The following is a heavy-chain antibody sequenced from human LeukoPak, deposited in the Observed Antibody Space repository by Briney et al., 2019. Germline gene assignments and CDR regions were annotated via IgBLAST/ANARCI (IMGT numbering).Heavy chain of an antibody. CDR2: MNPNSANT. Sequence: GASVKVSCKASGYTFTSFDINWVRQATGQGLEWMGWMNPNSANTGYAQKFQGRVTMTRNTSTSTAYMELSSLRSEDTAVYYCARVGRLWSGGITVRYHYYMDVWGKGTTVTVSS. D-gene: IGHD3-3*01. CDR1: GYTFTSFD. CDR3: ARVGRLWSGGITVRYHYYMDV. J-gene: IGHJ6*03. V-gene: IGHV1-8*01.